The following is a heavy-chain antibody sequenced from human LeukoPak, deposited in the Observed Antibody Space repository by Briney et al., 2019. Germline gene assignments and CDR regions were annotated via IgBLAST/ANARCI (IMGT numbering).Heavy chain of an antibody. V-gene: IGHV5-51*01. CDR1: GYSCTSHW. Sequence: PGESLKISCKGSGYSCTSHWIAWVRQMPGKGLEWMGIIYPGDSDIRYSPSFQGQVTISADKSISTAYLQWSSLKASDTAMYYCARSYYYDSSGYYYWGQGTLVTVSS. CDR3: ARSYYYDSSGYYY. CDR2: IYPGDSDI. D-gene: IGHD3-22*01. J-gene: IGHJ4*02.